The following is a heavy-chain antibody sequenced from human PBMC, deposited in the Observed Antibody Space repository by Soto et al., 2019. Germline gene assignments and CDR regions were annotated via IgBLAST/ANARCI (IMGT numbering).Heavy chain of an antibody. CDR1: GFTFSNAW. CDR2: IKSKTDGGTT. D-gene: IGHD1-26*01. Sequence: XGSLRLSCAAAGFTFSNAWMSWVRQAPGKGLEWVGRIKSKTDGGTTDYAAPVKGRFTISRDDSKNTLYLQMNSLKTEDTAVYYCTTVSGGSYLLGYSGQGTLVTVSS. CDR3: TTVSGGSYLLGY. J-gene: IGHJ4*02. V-gene: IGHV3-15*01.